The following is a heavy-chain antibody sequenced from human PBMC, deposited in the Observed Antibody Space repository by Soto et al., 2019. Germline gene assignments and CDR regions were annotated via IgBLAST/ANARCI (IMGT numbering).Heavy chain of an antibody. D-gene: IGHD3-22*01. CDR3: ARLYTYGYYHFDH. CDR1: GDSISGGNYY. J-gene: IGHJ4*02. V-gene: IGHV4-31*03. CDR2: IYYTGTT. Sequence: PSETLSLTCTVSGDSISGGNYYWTWIRQHPGRGLEWIGCIYYTGTTHYSPSLQSRVTMSVDTSKNQISLTLTSLTPADTAVYFCARLYTYGYYHFDHWGQGTLVTVSS.